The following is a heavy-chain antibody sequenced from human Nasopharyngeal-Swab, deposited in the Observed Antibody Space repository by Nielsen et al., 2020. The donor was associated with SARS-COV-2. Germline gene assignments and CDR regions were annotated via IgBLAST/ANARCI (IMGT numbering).Heavy chain of an antibody. D-gene: IGHD3-16*01. CDR1: DFPFTNYW. CDR3: ATTPYDYVLLKRAPDY. CDR2: INIEGGTT. J-gene: IGHJ4*02. Sequence: GGSLRLSCAASDFPFTNYWMHWVRQAPGKGLVWISRINIEGGTTFYADSVKGRFLISRDNAKNSLYLRMNSLRAEDTAVYYCATTPYDYVLLKRAPDYWGQGMLVTVSS. V-gene: IGHV3-74*01.